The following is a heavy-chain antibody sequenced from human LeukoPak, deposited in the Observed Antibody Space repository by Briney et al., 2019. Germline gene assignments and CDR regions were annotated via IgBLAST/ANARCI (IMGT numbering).Heavy chain of an antibody. D-gene: IGHD2-15*01. V-gene: IGHV1-2*02. CDR1: GYTFTGYY. Sequence: ASVKVSCKASGYTFTGYYMHWVRQAPGQGLEWMGWINPNSGGTNYAQKFQGRVTMTRDTSISTAYMELSGLRSDDTAVYYCAREYDIVVVVAAIWFDPWGQGTLVTVSS. CDR3: AREYDIVVVVAAIWFDP. CDR2: INPNSGGT. J-gene: IGHJ5*02.